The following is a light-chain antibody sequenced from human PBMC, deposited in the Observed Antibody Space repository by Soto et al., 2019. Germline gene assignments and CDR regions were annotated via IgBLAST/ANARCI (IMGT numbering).Light chain of an antibody. V-gene: IGLV2-8*01. CDR1: SRDVGAYNY. CDR3: SSWTSSVPYV. J-gene: IGLJ1*01. Sequence: QAVLTQPPSASGSPGQSVTISCTGTSRDVGAYNYVSWYQQRPGKAPKLIIYEVSNRPSGVPDRFSASKSGNTASLTVSGLQAEDEADYYCSSWTSSVPYVFGSGTKVTVL. CDR2: EVS.